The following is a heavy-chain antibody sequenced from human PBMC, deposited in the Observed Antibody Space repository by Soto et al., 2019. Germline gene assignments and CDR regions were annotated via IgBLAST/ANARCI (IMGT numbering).Heavy chain of an antibody. D-gene: IGHD6-13*01. CDR1: GLTFSRYT. Sequence: EVQLLESGGGLVQPGGSLRLACAASGLTFSRYTMGWVRQAPGKGLEWVSAIIASGVITYYADSVKGRFTISRDNSTNTVYLQMNSLRAEDTAVYYCAKDLRGPEAGTWYFDLWGRGTLVTVSS. CDR2: IIASGVIT. J-gene: IGHJ2*01. V-gene: IGHV3-23*01. CDR3: AKDLRGPEAGTWYFDL.